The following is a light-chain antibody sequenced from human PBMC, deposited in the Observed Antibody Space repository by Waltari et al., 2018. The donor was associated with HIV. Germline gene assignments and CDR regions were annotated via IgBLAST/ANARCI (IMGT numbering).Light chain of an antibody. CDR1: QSISTY. V-gene: IGKV1-39*01. CDR2: AAS. J-gene: IGKJ4*01. Sequence: DIQMTQSPSSLSAFVGDRVTITCRASQSISTYGNWYQHRPGRATRLLIYAASSLQSGVPSRFSGSGSGTAFTLTISSLQPEDFATYYCQQSFRGLTFGGGTKVETK. CDR3: QQSFRGLT.